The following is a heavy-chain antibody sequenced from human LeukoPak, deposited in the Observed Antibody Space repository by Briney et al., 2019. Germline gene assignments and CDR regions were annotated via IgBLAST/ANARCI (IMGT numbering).Heavy chain of an antibody. J-gene: IGHJ6*03. CDR1: GGSFSGYY. CDR2: INHSGST. V-gene: IGHV4-34*01. D-gene: IGHD3-9*01. Sequence: SETLSLTCAVYGGSFSGYYWSWIRQPPGKGLEWIGEINHSGSTNYNPSLKSRVTISVDTSKNQFSLKLSSVTAADTAVYYCARLRYFDWSALVYYYYMDVWGKGTTVTVSS. CDR3: ARLRYFDWSALVYYYYMDV.